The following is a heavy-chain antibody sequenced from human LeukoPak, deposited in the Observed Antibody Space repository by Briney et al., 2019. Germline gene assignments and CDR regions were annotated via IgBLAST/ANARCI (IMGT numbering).Heavy chain of an antibody. CDR1: GFTFSSYA. V-gene: IGHV3-23*01. CDR3: AKDRGSYPSLIDY. Sequence: GGSLRLSCAASGFTFSSYAMSGVCQAPGKGLEWVSTISGSGDSTYYTDSVMGRFTISRDNSKNTLYLQMNSLRAEDTAVYYCAKDRGSYPSLIDYWGQGTLVTVSS. CDR2: ISGSGDST. D-gene: IGHD1-26*01. J-gene: IGHJ4*02.